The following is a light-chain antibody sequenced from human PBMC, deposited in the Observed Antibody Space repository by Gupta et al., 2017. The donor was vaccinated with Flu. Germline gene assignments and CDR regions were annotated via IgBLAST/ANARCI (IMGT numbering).Light chain of an antibody. Sequence: QSALTQPPSASGSPGQSVTISCTGTSSDVGGYDYVSWSQQHPGKDQKVMIYEVNKRPSGVPDRFSGSKSGNSAALTVSGLQAEDEADYYCSSFAGNTYVFGTGTKVTVL. CDR1: SSDVGGYDY. J-gene: IGLJ1*01. CDR3: SSFAGNTYV. V-gene: IGLV2-8*01. CDR2: EVN.